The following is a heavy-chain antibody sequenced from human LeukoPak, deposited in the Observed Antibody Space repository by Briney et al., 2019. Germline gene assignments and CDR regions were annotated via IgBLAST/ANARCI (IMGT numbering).Heavy chain of an antibody. J-gene: IGHJ4*02. CDR1: GFSFSDYY. CDR3: ARVLGYSTGYYYFDH. V-gene: IGHV3-11*01. D-gene: IGHD6-19*01. CDR2: ISADATTT. Sequence: PGGSLRLSCAASGFSFSDYYMSWLRQAPGKGLEWISYISADATTTYYGDSVKGRFIISRDNAKNSLHLQMNSLRVDDTAVYYCARVLGYSTGYYYFDHWGQGALVTVSS.